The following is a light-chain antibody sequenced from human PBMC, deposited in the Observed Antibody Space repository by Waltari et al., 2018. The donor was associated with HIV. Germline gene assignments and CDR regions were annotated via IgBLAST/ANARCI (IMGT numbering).Light chain of an antibody. CDR1: NVGSKT. Sequence: YELTQPLSVSVALGQTARITCGGNNVGSKTVQWSLPKPGQAPVLVIYRDTNLPSGIPERCSGSNPGNTATMTINRAQAEDEADYYCQVWDSSTVVFGGGTKLTVL. CDR3: QVWDSSTVV. J-gene: IGLJ2*01. V-gene: IGLV3-9*01. CDR2: RDT.